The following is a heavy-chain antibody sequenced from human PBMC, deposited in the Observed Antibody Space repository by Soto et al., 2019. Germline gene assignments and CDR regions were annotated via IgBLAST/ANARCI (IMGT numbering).Heavy chain of an antibody. J-gene: IGHJ4*02. CDR3: ARSLFGSGSYAYYFDY. D-gene: IGHD3-10*01. Sequence: SETLCLTCTVSGGSVSSSNYYWGWIHQPPGKGLEWIGSIYYSGTTNYNPSFKSRVTISVDTSKNQFSLKLSSVTAADTVVYYCARSLFGSGSYAYYFDYWGQGSLVTVS. V-gene: IGHV4-39*01. CDR2: IYYSGTT. CDR1: GGSVSSSNYY.